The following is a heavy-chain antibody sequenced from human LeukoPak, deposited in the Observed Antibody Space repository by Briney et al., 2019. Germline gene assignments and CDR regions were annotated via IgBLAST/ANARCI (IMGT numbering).Heavy chain of an antibody. V-gene: IGHV3-30*03. J-gene: IGHJ4*02. CDR2: ISLDESDT. CDR3: ASARSLYGYSGYDEPYFDY. Sequence: GRSLRLSCAASGFTFRIYGMNWVRQAPGKGLEGVAVISLDESDTYYADSVKGRFTISRDNSKDTLYLQMNSLRAEDTAVYYCASARSLYGYSGYDEPYFDYWGQGTLVTVSS. CDR1: GFTFRIYG. D-gene: IGHD5-12*01.